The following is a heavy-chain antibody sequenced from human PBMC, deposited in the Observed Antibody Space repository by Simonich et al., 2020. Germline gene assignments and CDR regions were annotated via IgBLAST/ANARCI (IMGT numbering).Heavy chain of an antibody. D-gene: IGHD7-27*01. CDR2: ISSSSSYI. CDR3: ARWGTGGDAFDI. J-gene: IGHJ3*02. V-gene: IGHV3-21*01. CDR1: GFTFSSYS. Sequence: EVQLVESGGGLVKPGGSLRLSCAASGFTFSSYSMNWVRQAPGKGVEWVSSISSSSSYIYYADSVKGRFTISRDNAKNSLYLQMNSLRAEDTAVYYCARWGTGGDAFDIWGQGTMVTVSS.